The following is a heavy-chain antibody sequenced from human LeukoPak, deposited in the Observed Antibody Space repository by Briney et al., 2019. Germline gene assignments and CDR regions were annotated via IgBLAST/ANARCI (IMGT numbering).Heavy chain of an antibody. Sequence: GGSLRLSCAASVFSFSSYSMDGVRQAPGRGLEWVSYIRSSSSTIYYADSVKGRFTISRDNAKNSLYLQMNSLRDEDTAVYYCARAGSHYYGSGRGFYFDYWGQGTLVTVSS. J-gene: IGHJ4*02. CDR1: VFSFSSYS. D-gene: IGHD3-10*01. CDR3: ARAGSHYYGSGRGFYFDY. CDR2: IRSSSSTI. V-gene: IGHV3-48*02.